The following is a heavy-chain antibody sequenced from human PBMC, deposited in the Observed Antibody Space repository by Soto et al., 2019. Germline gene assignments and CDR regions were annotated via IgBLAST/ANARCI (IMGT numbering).Heavy chain of an antibody. V-gene: IGHV1-69*13. J-gene: IGHJ3*02. CDR1: GGTFSSYA. CDR3: AREVAYGGNFLNDAFDI. D-gene: IGHD4-17*01. Sequence: ASVKVSCKASGGTFSSYAISWVRQAPGQGLEWMGGIIPIFGTANYAQKFQGRVTITADESTSTAYMELSSLRSEDTAVYYCAREVAYGGNFLNDAFDIWGQGTMVTVSS. CDR2: IIPIFGTA.